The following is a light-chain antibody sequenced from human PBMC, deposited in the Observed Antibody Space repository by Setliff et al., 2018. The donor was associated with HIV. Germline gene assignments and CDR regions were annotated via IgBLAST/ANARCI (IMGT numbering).Light chain of an antibody. CDR3: GTWDSSVSAGRYV. Sequence: QSVLTQPPSVSADPGQKVTISCSGSRSNIGSNSVSWYPHLPGTAPKRLIFYNNKRPSWIPDRFSCSKSATSATLGITGLQTGDEADYYCGTWDSSVSAGRYVFGSGTKVTVL. V-gene: IGLV1-51*01. CDR1: RSNIGSNS. CDR2: YNN. J-gene: IGLJ1*01.